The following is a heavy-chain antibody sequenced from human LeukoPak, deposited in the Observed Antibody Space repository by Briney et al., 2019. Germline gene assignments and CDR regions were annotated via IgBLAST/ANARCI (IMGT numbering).Heavy chain of an antibody. CDR1: GGTFSSYA. CDR2: IIPIFGTA. J-gene: IGHJ3*02. D-gene: IGHD4-23*01. CDR3: ARDTDYGGNSDAFDI. Sequence: SVKVSCKASGGTFSSYAISWVRQAPGQGLEWMGGIIPIFGTANYAQKFQGRVTMTRDTSTSTVYMELSSLRSEDTAVYYCARDTDYGGNSDAFDIWGQGTMVTVSS. V-gene: IGHV1-69*05.